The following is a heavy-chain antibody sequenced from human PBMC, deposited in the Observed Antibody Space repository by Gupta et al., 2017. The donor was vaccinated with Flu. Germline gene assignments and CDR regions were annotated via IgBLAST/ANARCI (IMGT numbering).Heavy chain of an antibody. CDR3: ARTTEGIGGWSGYYPMVGYYYMDV. J-gene: IGHJ6*03. Sequence: IGYIYYSGSTNYNPSLKSRVTISVDTSKNQFSLKLSSVTAADTAVYYCARTTEGIGGWSGYYPMVGYYYMDVWGKGTTVTVSS. V-gene: IGHV4-59*01. CDR2: IYYSGST. D-gene: IGHD3-3*01.